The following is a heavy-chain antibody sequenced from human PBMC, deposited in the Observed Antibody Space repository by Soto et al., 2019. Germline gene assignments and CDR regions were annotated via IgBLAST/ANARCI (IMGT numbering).Heavy chain of an antibody. J-gene: IGHJ4*02. CDR3: AKDRRAGNFDY. Sequence: EVQVLDSGGGLVQPGGSLRLSCAASGFTFNNYAMNWVRQAPGKGLEWVATISATGGSTYYADSVKGRFTISRDNSKNTLYLQMNGLRVEDTAVYYCAKDRRAGNFDYGGQGTQVTVSS. V-gene: IGHV3-23*01. CDR1: GFTFNNYA. CDR2: ISATGGST.